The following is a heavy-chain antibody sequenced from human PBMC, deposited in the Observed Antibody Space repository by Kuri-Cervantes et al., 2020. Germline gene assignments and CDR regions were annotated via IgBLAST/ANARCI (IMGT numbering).Heavy chain of an antibody. CDR2: IKEDGSDK. CDR3: GRGGAYYADY. V-gene: IGHV3-7*01. CDR1: GFTFSDYD. Sequence: GESLKISCAGSGFTFSDYDIHWVRQAPGKGLEWVAHIKEDGSDKYYVDSVKGRFTISRDNAKNSLYLQMNSLRAEDTAIYYCGRGGAYYADYWGQGTLVTVSS. J-gene: IGHJ4*02. D-gene: IGHD3-3*01.